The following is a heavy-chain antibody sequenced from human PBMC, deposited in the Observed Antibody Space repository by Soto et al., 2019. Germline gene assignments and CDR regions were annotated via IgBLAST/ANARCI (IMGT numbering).Heavy chain of an antibody. CDR2: IYYSGST. J-gene: IGHJ4*02. CDR1: GGSISSYY. D-gene: IGHD3-3*01. Sequence: PSETLSLTCTVSGGSISSYYWSWIRQPPGKGLEWIGYIYYSGSTNYNPSLKSRVTISVDTSKNQFSLKLSSVTAADTAVYYCARLAYDFWSGYYPRGPLDYWGQGTLVTVSS. CDR3: ARLAYDFWSGYYPRGPLDY. V-gene: IGHV4-59*08.